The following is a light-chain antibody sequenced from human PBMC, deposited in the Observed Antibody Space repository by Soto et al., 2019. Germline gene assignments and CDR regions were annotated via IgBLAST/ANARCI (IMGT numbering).Light chain of an antibody. CDR3: SSYTSSSTLV. V-gene: IGLV2-14*01. CDR2: DVS. Sequence: QSALTQPASVSGSPGQSIAISCTGSSSDVGGYSYVSWYQQHPGTAPKLIIYDVSNRPSGVSDRFSGSRSGNTASLTISGLQAEDEADYYCSSYTSSSTLVFGGGTQLTVL. J-gene: IGLJ2*01. CDR1: SSDVGGYSY.